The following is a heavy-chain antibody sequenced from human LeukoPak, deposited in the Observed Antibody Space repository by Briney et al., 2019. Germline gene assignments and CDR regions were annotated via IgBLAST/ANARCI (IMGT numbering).Heavy chain of an antibody. CDR3: ARELGTNYYYYGMDV. CDR1: GGSISSGGYY. D-gene: IGHD3-16*01. J-gene: IGHJ6*02. V-gene: IGHV4-31*03. Sequence: SQTLSLTCTVSGGSISSGGYYRSWIRQHPGKGLEWIGYIYYSGSTYYNPSLKSRVTISVDTSKNQFSLKLSSVTAADTAVYYCARELGTNYYYYGMDVWGQGTTVTVSS. CDR2: IYYSGST.